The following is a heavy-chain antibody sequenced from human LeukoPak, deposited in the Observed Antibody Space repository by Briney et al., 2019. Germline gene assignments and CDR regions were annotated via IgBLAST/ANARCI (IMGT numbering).Heavy chain of an antibody. D-gene: IGHD3-16*01. J-gene: IGHJ3*01. CDR3: AKPASMGATSSAFEF. CDR2: IRFDGTNK. Sequence: GGSLTLSCAASGFNFSSYGTHWVRQAPGKGLEWVTFIRFDGTNKYYADSVKGRFTISRDNSKNILYLQMNSLRGDDTAVYYCAKPASMGATSSAFEFWGQGTMVSVSS. CDR1: GFNFSSYG. V-gene: IGHV3-30*02.